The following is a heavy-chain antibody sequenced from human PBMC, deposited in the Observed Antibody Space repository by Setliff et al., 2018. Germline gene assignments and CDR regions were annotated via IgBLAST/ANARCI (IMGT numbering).Heavy chain of an antibody. Sequence: ASVKVSCKASGYTFTTYGFSWVRQAPGQGLEWMGMISTYTGKTNYAQKFQGRVTMTTDTSTGTGYMEMRSLRSDDTAVYYCVRSSAPQVVLAADFDFWGQGTPVTVSS. CDR3: VRSSAPQVVLAADFDF. V-gene: IGHV1-18*01. J-gene: IGHJ4*02. CDR1: GYTFTTYG. CDR2: ISTYTGKT. D-gene: IGHD6-19*01.